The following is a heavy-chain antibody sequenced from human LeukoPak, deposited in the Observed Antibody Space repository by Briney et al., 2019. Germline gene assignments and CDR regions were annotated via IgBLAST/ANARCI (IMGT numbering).Heavy chain of an antibody. CDR1: GFTFSSYA. Sequence: GGSLRLSCAASGFTFSSYAMHWVRQAPGKGLEYVSAISSNGGSTYYANSVKGRFTISRDNSKNTLYLQMGSLRAGDMAVYYCARAGGGDCYDYWGQGTLVTVSS. V-gene: IGHV3-64*01. CDR3: ARAGGGDCYDY. D-gene: IGHD2-21*01. J-gene: IGHJ4*02. CDR2: ISSNGGST.